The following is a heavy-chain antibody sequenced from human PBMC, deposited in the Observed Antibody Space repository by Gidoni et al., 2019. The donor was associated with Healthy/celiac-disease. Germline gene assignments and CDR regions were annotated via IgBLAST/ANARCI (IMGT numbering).Heavy chain of an antibody. V-gene: IGHV4-61*02. CDR3: ARADYYDSSPTQTFDY. Sequence: QVQLQESGPGLVKPSQTLSLPCTFSGCSISSGSYYWTWIRQPAGKGLEWIGRIYTRGSTNYNPSLKSRVTISVDTSKNQFSLKLSSVTAADTAVYYCARADYYDSSPTQTFDYWGQGTLVTVSS. J-gene: IGHJ4*02. CDR2: IYTRGST. CDR1: GCSISSGSYY. D-gene: IGHD3-22*01.